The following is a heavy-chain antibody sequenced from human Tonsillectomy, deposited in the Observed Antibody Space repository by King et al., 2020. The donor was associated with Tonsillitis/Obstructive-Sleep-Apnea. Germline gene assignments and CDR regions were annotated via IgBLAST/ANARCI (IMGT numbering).Heavy chain of an antibody. J-gene: IGHJ6*02. CDR1: RYTFTTYW. CDR3: VRVISNYYYYGMDV. V-gene: IGHV5-10-1*03. CDR2: IDPNDSYT. D-gene: IGHD3-22*01. Sequence: VQLVESGAEVKKPGESLRISCKGSRYTFTTYWISWVRQMSGKGLEWRGRIDPNDSYTNYSPSFQGHVIISVDKSISTAYLQWSSLKASDTAMYYCVRVISNYYYYGMDVWGQGTTVTVSS.